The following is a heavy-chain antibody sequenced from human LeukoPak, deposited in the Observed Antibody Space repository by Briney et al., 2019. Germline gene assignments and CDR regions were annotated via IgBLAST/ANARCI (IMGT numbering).Heavy chain of an antibody. D-gene: IGHD1-26*01. CDR1: GGSISSYY. CDR2: IYYSGST. V-gene: IGHV4-59*01. Sequence: SETLSLTCTVSGGSISSYYWSWIRQPPGKGLEWIGYIYYSGSTNYNPSLKSRVTISVDTSKNQFSLKLSSVTAADTAMYYCARDEVGATAFDYWGQGTLVTVSS. CDR3: ARDEVGATAFDY. J-gene: IGHJ4*02.